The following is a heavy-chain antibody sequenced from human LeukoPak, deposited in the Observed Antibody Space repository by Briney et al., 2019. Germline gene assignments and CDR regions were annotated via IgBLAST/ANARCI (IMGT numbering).Heavy chain of an antibody. CDR2: ISYDGSNK. D-gene: IGHD6-13*01. Sequence: PGGSLRLSCAASGFTFSSYAMHWVRQAPGKGLEWVAVISYDGSNKYYADPVKGRFTISRDNAKSSLFLQMNSLRAEDTGVYYCASDSSSSPAYYHYYMDAWGKGTTVTVSS. V-gene: IGHV3-30-3*01. CDR3: ASDSSSSPAYYHYYMDA. J-gene: IGHJ6*03. CDR1: GFTFSSYA.